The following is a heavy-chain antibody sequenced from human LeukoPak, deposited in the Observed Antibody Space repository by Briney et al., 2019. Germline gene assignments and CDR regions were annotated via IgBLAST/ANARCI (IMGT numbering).Heavy chain of an antibody. D-gene: IGHD4-23*01. Sequence: GGSLRLSCAASGFSFSTYNMNWVRQAPGKGLEWVSSVSFSGGSTYYADSVKGRFTISRDSSKSTLHLQMNSLRADDTAVYYCAKGSQLHPFYFDYWGQGTLVTVSS. CDR1: GFSFSTYN. V-gene: IGHV3-23*01. J-gene: IGHJ4*02. CDR3: AKGSQLHPFYFDY. CDR2: VSFSGGST.